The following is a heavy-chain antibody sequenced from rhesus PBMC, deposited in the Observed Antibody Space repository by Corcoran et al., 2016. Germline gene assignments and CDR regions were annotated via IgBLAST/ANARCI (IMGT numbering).Heavy chain of an antibody. Sequence: QVQLQESGPGLVKPSETLSLNCTVSGGSISDDYYWRWIRQPPGKGLEWIWYSYGSGGGTNSNPSLKNRGTISIDTSKNQCSLKLSSVTAADTAVYYCARASSSRPIDYWGQGVLVTVSS. V-gene: IGHV4-106*01. CDR3: ARASSSRPIDY. D-gene: IGHD2-15*01. J-gene: IGHJ4*01. CDR1: GGSISDDYY. CDR2: SYGSGGGT.